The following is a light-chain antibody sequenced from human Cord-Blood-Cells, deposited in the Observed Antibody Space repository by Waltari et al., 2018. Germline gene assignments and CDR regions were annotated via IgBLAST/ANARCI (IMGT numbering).Light chain of an antibody. V-gene: IGLV2-14*01. Sequence: QSALTQPASVSGSPGQSITISCTGTSRDVGGYNYVPWYQQHPGKAPKLMIYEVSNRPSGVSNRFSGSKSGNTASLTISGLQAEDEADYYCSSYTSSSTRVFGTGTKVTVL. J-gene: IGLJ1*01. CDR3: SSYTSSSTRV. CDR2: EVS. CDR1: SRDVGGYNY.